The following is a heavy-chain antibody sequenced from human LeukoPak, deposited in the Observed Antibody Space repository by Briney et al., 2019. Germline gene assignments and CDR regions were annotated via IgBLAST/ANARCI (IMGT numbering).Heavy chain of an antibody. CDR2: IYYSGST. V-gene: IGHV4-61*01. CDR1: GASISSTSYY. J-gene: IGHJ4*02. Sequence: PSETLSLTCTVSGASISSTSYYWSWIRQPPGKGLEWIGYIYYSGSTNYNPSLKSRVTISVDTSKNQFSLKLSSVTAADTAVYYCARGLPGELLLTHWGQGTLVTVSS. CDR3: ARGLPGELLLTH. D-gene: IGHD3-10*01.